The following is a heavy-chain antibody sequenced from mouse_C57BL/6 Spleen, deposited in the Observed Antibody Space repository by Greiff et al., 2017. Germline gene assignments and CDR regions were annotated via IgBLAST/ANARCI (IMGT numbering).Heavy chain of an antibody. J-gene: IGHJ3*01. V-gene: IGHV1-78*01. CDR2: IYPRDGST. CDR3: ARSGYYYGSSYGFAY. Sequence: VQLQESDAELVKPGASVKISCKVSGYTFTDHTIHWMKQRPEQGLEWIGYIYPRDGSTKYNEKFKGKATLTADKASSTAYMQLNSLTSEDSAVYFCARSGYYYGSSYGFAYWGQGTLVTVSA. D-gene: IGHD1-1*01. CDR1: GYTFTDHT.